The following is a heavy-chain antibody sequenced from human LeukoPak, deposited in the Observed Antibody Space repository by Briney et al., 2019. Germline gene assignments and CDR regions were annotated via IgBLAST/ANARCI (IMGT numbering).Heavy chain of an antibody. CDR1: GYTFTGYY. V-gene: IGHV1-2*02. D-gene: IGHD3-3*01. CDR2: INPNSGGT. J-gene: IGHJ6*03. CDR3: ARDGRYDFWSGYPPYYMDV. Sequence: ASVKVSCKASGYTFTGYYMHWVRQAPGQGLEWMGWINPNSGGTNYAQKFQGRVTMTRDTSISTAYMELSRLRSDDTAVYYCARDGRYDFWSGYPPYYMDVWAKGPRSPSP.